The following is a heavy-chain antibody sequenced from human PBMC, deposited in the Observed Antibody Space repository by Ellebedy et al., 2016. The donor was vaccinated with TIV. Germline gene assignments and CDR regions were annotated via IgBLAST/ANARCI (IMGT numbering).Heavy chain of an antibody. J-gene: IGHJ6*02. CDR1: AITFSPYG. V-gene: IGHV3-48*02. D-gene: IGHD1-1*01. Sequence: GESLKISCAASAITFSPYGMTWVRQAPGKGLEWVSYISSAGSTIYYADSVKGRFTISRDNAANSLYLQMHSLRDEDTAVYYCARSIGNTDYYYAMDVWGQGTTVTVS. CDR3: ARSIGNTDYYYAMDV. CDR2: ISSAGSTI.